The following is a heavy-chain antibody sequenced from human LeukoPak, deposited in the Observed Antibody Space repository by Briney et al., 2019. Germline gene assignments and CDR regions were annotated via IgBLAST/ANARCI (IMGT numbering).Heavy chain of an antibody. CDR3: ARDLQQWWPYFDY. J-gene: IGHJ4*02. Sequence: GGSLRLSCAASGFTFSSYAMSWVRQAPGKGLEWVSAISGSGGSTYYADSVKGRFTISRDNSKNTLYLQMNRLRAEDTALYYCARDLQQWWPYFDYWGQGTLVTVSS. CDR1: GFTFSSYA. V-gene: IGHV3-23*01. D-gene: IGHD2-15*01. CDR2: ISGSGGST.